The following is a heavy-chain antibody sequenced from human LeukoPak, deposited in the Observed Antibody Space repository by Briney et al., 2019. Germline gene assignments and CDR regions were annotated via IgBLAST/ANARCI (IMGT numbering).Heavy chain of an antibody. Sequence: GESLKISCKGSGYSFTSYWIGWVRQMPGKGLEWMGIIYPGDSDTRYSPSFPGQVTIAADKSISHTYLQWGSLKASDTAMYYCAILPNIVVVPDYYYYYMDVWGKGTTVTVSS. J-gene: IGHJ6*03. V-gene: IGHV5-51*01. D-gene: IGHD2-2*01. CDR2: IYPGDSDT. CDR3: AILPNIVVVPDYYYYYMDV. CDR1: GYSFTSYW.